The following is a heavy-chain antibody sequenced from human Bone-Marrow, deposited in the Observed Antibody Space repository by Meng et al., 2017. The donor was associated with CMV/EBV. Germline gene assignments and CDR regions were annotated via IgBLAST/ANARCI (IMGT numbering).Heavy chain of an antibody. D-gene: IGHD3-16*01. CDR2: VSGSAGRT. CDR1: GFTFSSYT. CDR3: ARDRGEYYYNGMDV. V-gene: IGHV3-21*01. Sequence: ESLKISCAASGFTFSSYTMNWVRQAPGKGLEWVSAVSGSAGRTYYADSVKGRFSISRDNARKSLYLQMSSLRAEDTAVYYCARDRGEYYYNGMDVWGQGTTVTVSS. J-gene: IGHJ6*02.